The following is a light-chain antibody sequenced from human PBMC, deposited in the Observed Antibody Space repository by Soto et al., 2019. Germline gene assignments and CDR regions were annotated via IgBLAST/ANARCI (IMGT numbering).Light chain of an antibody. CDR1: QSVGKS. J-gene: IGKJ3*01. V-gene: IGKV3-11*01. CDR2: STS. Sequence: EIVLTQSPATLSLSPGERATLYCRASQSVGKSLAWYQHKPGRAPRLLLYSTSIRLPGVPARFSGSGSKSDFTLTIRSLESEDFAVYFCQQGSTWPVFTFGPGTTLDL. CDR3: QQGSTWPVFT.